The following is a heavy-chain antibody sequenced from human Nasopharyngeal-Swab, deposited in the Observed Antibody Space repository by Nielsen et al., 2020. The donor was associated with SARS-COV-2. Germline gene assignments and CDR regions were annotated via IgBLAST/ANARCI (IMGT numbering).Heavy chain of an antibody. V-gene: IGHV3-33*01. CDR2: IWYDGSNK. Sequence: GESLKISCAASGFTFSSYGMHWVRQAPGKGLEWVAVIWYDGSNKYYADSVKGRFAISRDNSKNTLYLQMNSLRAEDMAVYYCARGSSGLPDYWGQETLVTVSS. J-gene: IGHJ4*02. CDR3: ARGSSGLPDY. D-gene: IGHD3-22*01. CDR1: GFTFSSYG.